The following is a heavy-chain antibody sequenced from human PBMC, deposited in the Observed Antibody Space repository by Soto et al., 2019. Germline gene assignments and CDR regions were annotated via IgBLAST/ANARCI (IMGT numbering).Heavy chain of an antibody. CDR3: AGRGDQPFEY. V-gene: IGHV3-30*04. Sequence: QVQLVESGGGVVQSGRSLRISCAASGFPFSRYSMHWVRQAPGKGLEWVAVVSSDGSSKYYADSVKGRFTISRDNSKSTLFLQLNTLRPEDTAVYYCAGRGDQPFEYWGQGTLVTVSS. CDR2: VSSDGSSK. J-gene: IGHJ4*02. D-gene: IGHD2-2*01. CDR1: GFPFSRYS.